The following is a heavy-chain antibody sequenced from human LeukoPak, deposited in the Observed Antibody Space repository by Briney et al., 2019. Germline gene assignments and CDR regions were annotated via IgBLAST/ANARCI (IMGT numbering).Heavy chain of an antibody. CDR1: GGSINGYY. D-gene: IGHD3-22*01. CDR3: ARGKYDASGYYQQFEF. Sequence: SETLSLTCIISGGSINGYYWNWIRQSAGKGLEWIGRVYSSGGTNYNPSLESRVTMSLEAPKKQLSLKLTSVTAADTAVYYCARGKYDASGYYQQFEFWGQGTRATVSS. CDR2: VYSSGGT. J-gene: IGHJ4*02. V-gene: IGHV4-4*07.